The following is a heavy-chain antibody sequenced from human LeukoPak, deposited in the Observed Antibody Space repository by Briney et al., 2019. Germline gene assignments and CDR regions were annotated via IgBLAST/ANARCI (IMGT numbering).Heavy chain of an antibody. J-gene: IGHJ4*02. CDR1: GFTFSNAW. D-gene: IGHD4-17*01. Sequence: GGSLRLSCAASGFTFSNAWMSWVRRAPGKGLEWVGRIKSKTDGGTTDYAAPVKGRFTISRDDSKNTLYLQMSSLKTEDTAVYYCTTAYDYGDPYYFDYWGQGTLVTVSS. V-gene: IGHV3-15*01. CDR2: IKSKTDGGTT. CDR3: TTAYDYGDPYYFDY.